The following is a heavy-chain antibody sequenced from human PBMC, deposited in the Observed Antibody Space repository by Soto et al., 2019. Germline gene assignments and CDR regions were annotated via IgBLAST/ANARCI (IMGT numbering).Heavy chain of an antibody. CDR2: MRPKNGNT. V-gene: IGHV1-8*01. CDR3: AGANSPSRSDQFDN. CDR1: GYTFTNYD. Sequence: QVQLVQSGAEVKKPGASVKVPCKASGYTFTNYDINWVRQATGQGLEWMGWMRPKNGNTGYAQKFPGRGPMAQDTSTSTAGQGLSSPTSEDTAVYYCAGANSPSRSDQFDNWGQGTMVTVSS. D-gene: IGHD6-13*01. J-gene: IGHJ3*02.